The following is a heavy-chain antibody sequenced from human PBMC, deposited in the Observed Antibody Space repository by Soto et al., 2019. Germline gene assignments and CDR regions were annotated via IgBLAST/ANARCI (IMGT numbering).Heavy chain of an antibody. D-gene: IGHD1-26*01. V-gene: IGHV1-18*04. CDR3: ARSDWEQRGDGYGMDV. J-gene: IGHJ6*02. CDR1: GYTFTSYG. Sequence: AAVKVSCKASGYTFTSYGISWVRQAPGQGLEWMGWISAYNGNTNYAQKLQGRVTMTTDTSTSTPYMQLRSLRSDDTAVYYCARSDWEQRGDGYGMDVWGQGTTVSVSS. CDR2: ISAYNGNT.